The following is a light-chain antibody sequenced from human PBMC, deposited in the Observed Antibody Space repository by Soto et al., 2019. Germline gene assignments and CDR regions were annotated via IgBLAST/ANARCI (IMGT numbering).Light chain of an antibody. CDR3: QQRSNWPPYT. Sequence: EIVLTQSPATLSLSPGERATLSCRASQSVSSYLAWYQQKPGQAPRLLIYDASNRATGTPARLSGSGSGTDFTLAISSLETEDFAVYYCQQRSNWPPYTFGQGTTLEIK. CDR1: QSVSSY. CDR2: DAS. V-gene: IGKV3-11*01. J-gene: IGKJ2*01.